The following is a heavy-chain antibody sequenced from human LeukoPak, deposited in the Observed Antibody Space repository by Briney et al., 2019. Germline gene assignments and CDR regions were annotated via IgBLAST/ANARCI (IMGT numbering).Heavy chain of an antibody. J-gene: IGHJ4*02. V-gene: IGHV1-2*02. CDR1: GYTFTGYY. D-gene: IGHD3-10*01. CDR2: INPNSGGT. Sequence: ASVKVSCKASGYTFTGYYMHWVRQAPGQGLEWMGWINPNSGGTNYAQKFQGRVTMTRDTSISTAYMELSRLRSDDTAVYYCARSNRDYGLEYDYWGQGTLVTVSS. CDR3: ARSNRDYGLEYDY.